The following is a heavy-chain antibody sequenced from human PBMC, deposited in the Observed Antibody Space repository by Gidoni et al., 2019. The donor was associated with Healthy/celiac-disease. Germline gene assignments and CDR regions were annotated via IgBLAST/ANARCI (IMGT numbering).Heavy chain of an antibody. V-gene: IGHV3-33*01. CDR2: RWYDGSNK. Sequence: QVQLVESGGGVVQPGRSLRLSWAASGFTFSSYGMHWVRQAPGKGLEWVAVRWYDGSNKYYADSVKGRFTISRDNSKNTLYLQMNSLRAEDTAVYYCARDRSGSYCDYWGQGTLVTVSS. J-gene: IGHJ4*02. CDR1: GFTFSSYG. D-gene: IGHD1-26*01. CDR3: ARDRSGSYCDY.